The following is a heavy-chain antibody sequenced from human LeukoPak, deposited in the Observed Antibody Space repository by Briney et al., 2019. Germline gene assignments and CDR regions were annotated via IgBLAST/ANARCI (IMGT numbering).Heavy chain of an antibody. CDR1: GFTFSSYW. CDR2: IEQDGGET. V-gene: IGHV3-7*01. CDR3: ARDRITDFWSGYYTNYFDY. D-gene: IGHD3-3*01. J-gene: IGHJ4*02. Sequence: PGGSLRLSCAPSGFTFSSYWMTWVRQARGKGLDWVANIEQDGGETYYVDSVKGRFPISRDNAKNSLSLQMTSLRAEDTAVYYCARDRITDFWSGYYTNYFDYWGQGTLVTVSS.